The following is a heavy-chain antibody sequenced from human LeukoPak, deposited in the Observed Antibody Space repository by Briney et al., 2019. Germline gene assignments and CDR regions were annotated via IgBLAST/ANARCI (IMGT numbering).Heavy chain of an antibody. V-gene: IGHV4-4*09. CDR3: ARLLGATWFDP. J-gene: IGHJ5*02. CDR2: ISHTGST. Sequence: SETLSLTCTVSGGSISSYYWSWIRQPPGKGLDWIGYISHTGSTTYNPSLTSRVTISMDTSKNQFSLTLTSMTAADTAVYYCARLLGATWFDPWGQGTLVTVSS. D-gene: IGHD1-26*01. CDR1: GGSISSYY.